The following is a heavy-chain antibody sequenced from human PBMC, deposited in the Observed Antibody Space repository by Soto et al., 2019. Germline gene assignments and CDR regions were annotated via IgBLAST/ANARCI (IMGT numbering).Heavy chain of an antibody. CDR3: AHEALEGYSSGWFESFDI. Sequence: QVQLVQSGAEVKKPGSSVKVSCKASGGTFSSYAISWVRQAPGQGLEWMGGIIPIFGTANYAQKFQGRVTITADESTSTDYMELSGLRSEDTAVYYCAHEALEGYSSGWFESFDIWGQGTMVTVSS. D-gene: IGHD6-19*01. J-gene: IGHJ3*02. CDR2: IIPIFGTA. V-gene: IGHV1-69*01. CDR1: GGTFSSYA.